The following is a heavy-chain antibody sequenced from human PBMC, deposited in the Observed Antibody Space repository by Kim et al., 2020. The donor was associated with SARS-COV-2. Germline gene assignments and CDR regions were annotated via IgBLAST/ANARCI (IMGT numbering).Heavy chain of an antibody. J-gene: IGHJ4*02. CDR2: IYSGGST. CDR3: ASSTMLRGVPDY. V-gene: IGHV3-66*01. D-gene: IGHD3-10*01. Sequence: GGSLRLSCTASGFTVSSNYMSWVRQAPGKGLEWVSLIYSGGSTYYADSVKGRFTISRDNSKNTLSLQLNSLRAEDTAVYYCASSTMLRGVPDYWGQGTLVTVSS. CDR1: GFTVSSNY.